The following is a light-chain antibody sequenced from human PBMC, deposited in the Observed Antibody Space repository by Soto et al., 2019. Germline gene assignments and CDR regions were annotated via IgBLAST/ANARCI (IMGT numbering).Light chain of an antibody. V-gene: IGKV3-20*01. CDR3: RKYPGT. CDR1: QSVSSSY. CDR2: GAS. J-gene: IGKJ2*01. Sequence: EIVLTQSPGTLSLSPGERATLSCRASQSVSSSYLAWYQQKPGQAPRLLIYGASSRATGIPDRFSGSGSGTAFTLTISRLEPEDFAVYYCRKYPGTFGQGTKLEIK.